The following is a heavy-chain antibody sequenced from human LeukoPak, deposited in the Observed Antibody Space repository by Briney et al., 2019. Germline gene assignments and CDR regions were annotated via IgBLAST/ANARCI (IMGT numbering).Heavy chain of an antibody. D-gene: IGHD4-17*01. J-gene: IGHJ4*02. CDR3: ARDISYGDYDY. CDR1: GFTFSSYA. V-gene: IGHV3-66*01. Sequence: GGSLRLSCAASGFTFSSYAMSWVRQAPGKGLEWVSVIYSGGSTDYADSVKGRFTISRDTSKNTVYLQMNSLRAEDTAVYYCARDISYGDYDYWGQGTLVTVSS. CDR2: IYSGGST.